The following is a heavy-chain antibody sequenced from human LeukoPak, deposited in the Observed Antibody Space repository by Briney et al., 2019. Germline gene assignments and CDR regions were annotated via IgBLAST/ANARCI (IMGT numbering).Heavy chain of an antibody. V-gene: IGHV3-20*04. J-gene: IGHJ4*02. CDR1: GFTFDDYG. Sequence: PGGSLRLPCAASGFTFDDYGMSWVRQAPGKGLEWVSGINWNGGSTGYADSVKGRFTISRDNAKNSLYLQMNSLRAEDTALYYCARSLYSSSWYGSDYWGQGTLVTVSS. CDR2: INWNGGST. CDR3: ARSLYSSSWYGSDY. D-gene: IGHD6-13*01.